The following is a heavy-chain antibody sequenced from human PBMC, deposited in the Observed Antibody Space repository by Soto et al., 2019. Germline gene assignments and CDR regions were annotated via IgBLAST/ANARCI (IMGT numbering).Heavy chain of an antibody. V-gene: IGHV3-23*01. CDR2: ISGSGGST. CDR1: GFTFSSYA. D-gene: IGHD3-22*01. J-gene: IGHJ4*02. CDR3: ARYYYDSSGYYQTPDY. Sequence: EVQLLESGGGLVQPGGSLRLSCAASGFTFSSYAMSWVRQAPGKGLEWVSAISGSGGSTYYADSVKGRFTISRDNSKNTLYLQMNSLRAEDTAVYYCARYYYDSSGYYQTPDYWGRGTLVTVSS.